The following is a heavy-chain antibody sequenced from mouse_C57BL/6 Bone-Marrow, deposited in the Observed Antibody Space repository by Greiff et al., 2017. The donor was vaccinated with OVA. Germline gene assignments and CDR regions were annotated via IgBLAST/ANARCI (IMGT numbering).Heavy chain of an antibody. J-gene: IGHJ2*01. Sequence: QVTLKVSGPGILQPSQTLSLTCSFSGFSLSTFGMGVGWIRQPSGKGLEWLAHIWWDDDKYYNPALKSRLTISKDTSKNQVFLKIANVDTADTATYYCARIALGYYYGLYYFDYWGQGTTLTVSS. CDR1: GFSLSTFGMG. V-gene: IGHV8-8*01. CDR2: IWWDDDK. D-gene: IGHD1-1*01. CDR3: ARIALGYYYGLYYFDY.